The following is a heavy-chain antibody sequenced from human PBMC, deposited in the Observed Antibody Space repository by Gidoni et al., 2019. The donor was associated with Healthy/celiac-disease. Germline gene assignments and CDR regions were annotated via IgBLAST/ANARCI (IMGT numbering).Heavy chain of an antibody. CDR3: AKDTADYDILTGYDYFDY. CDR2: ISGSGVST. CDR1: GFTFSSSA. J-gene: IGHJ4*02. V-gene: IGHV3-23*01. D-gene: IGHD3-9*01. Sequence: EVQLLESGGGLVQPGGSLILSCAASGFTFSSSALSWVRQAPGKGLEWVSAISGSGVSTYYADSVKGRFTISRDNSKNTLYLQMNSLRAEDTAVYYCAKDTADYDILTGYDYFDYWGQGTLVTVSS.